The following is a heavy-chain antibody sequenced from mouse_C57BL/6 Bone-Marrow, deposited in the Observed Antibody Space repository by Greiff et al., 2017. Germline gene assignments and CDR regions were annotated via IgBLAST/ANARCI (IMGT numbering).Heavy chain of an antibody. Sequence: DVQLVESGGGLVKPGGSLKLSCAASGFTFSSYAMSWVRQTPEKRLEWVATISDGGSYTYYPDNVKGRFTISRDNAKNNLYLQMSHLKSEDTALYYCARDRGQLRLNYFDFWGRGTTLTVSS. V-gene: IGHV5-4*01. CDR2: ISDGGSYT. CDR3: ARDRGQLRLNYFDF. J-gene: IGHJ2*01. CDR1: GFTFSSYA. D-gene: IGHD3-2*02.